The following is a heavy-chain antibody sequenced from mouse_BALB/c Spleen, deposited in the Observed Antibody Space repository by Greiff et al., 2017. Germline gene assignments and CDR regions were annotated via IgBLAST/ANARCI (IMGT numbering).Heavy chain of an antibody. CDR1: GFAFSSYD. J-gene: IGHJ2*01. CDR3: ARQGYYYGKIFDY. D-gene: IGHD1-1*01. CDR2: ISSGGGST. Sequence: EVNVVESGGGLVKPGGSLKLSCAASGFAFSSYDMSWVRQTPEKRLEWVAYISSGGGSTYYPDTVKGRFTISRDNAKNTLYLQMSSLKSEDTAMYYCARQGYYYGKIFDYGGQGTTHTVSS. V-gene: IGHV5-12-1*01.